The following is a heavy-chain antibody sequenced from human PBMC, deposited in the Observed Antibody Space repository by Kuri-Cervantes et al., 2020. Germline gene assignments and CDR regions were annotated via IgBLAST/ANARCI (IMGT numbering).Heavy chain of an antibody. Sequence: GGSLRLSCAASGFTFSSYGMHWVRQAPGKGLEWVAVISYDGSNKYYADSVKGRFTISRDNSKNTLYLQMNSLRAEDTAVYYCARAYCGGDCYPGDYYYYGMDVWGQGTTVTVSS. CDR3: ARAYCGGDCYPGDYYYYGMDV. J-gene: IGHJ6*02. V-gene: IGHV3-30*03. D-gene: IGHD2-21*02. CDR2: ISYDGSNK. CDR1: GFTFSSYG.